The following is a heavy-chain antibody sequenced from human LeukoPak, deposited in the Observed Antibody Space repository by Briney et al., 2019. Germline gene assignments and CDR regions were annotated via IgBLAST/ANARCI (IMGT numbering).Heavy chain of an antibody. CDR1: GFTFSSYS. CDR2: ISSSSSYI. CDR3: ARDRYCSGGSCYFLDY. J-gene: IGHJ4*02. Sequence: GGSLRLSCAASGFTFSSYSMNWVRQAPGKGLEWVLSISSSSSYIYYADSVKGRFTISRDNAKNSLYLQMNSLRAEDTAVYYCARDRYCSGGSCYFLDYWGQGTLVTVSS. D-gene: IGHD2-15*01. V-gene: IGHV3-21*01.